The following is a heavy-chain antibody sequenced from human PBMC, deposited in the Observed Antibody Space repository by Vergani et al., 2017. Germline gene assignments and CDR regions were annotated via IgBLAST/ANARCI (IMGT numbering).Heavy chain of an antibody. Sequence: QVQLVQSGAEVKKPGASVKVSCKASGYTFTSYGISWVRQAPGQGLEWMGWISAYNGNTNYAQKLQGRVTMTTDTSTSTAYMELRSLRSDDTAVYYCASSLAMATDYYYYDMDVWGKGTTVTVSS. J-gene: IGHJ6*03. V-gene: IGHV1-18*01. CDR3: ASSLAMATDYYYYDMDV. CDR2: ISAYNGNT. CDR1: GYTFTSYG. D-gene: IGHD5-18*01.